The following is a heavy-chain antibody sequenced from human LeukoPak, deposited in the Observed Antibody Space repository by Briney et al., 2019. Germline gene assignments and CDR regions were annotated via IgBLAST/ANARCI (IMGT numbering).Heavy chain of an antibody. D-gene: IGHD1-26*01. V-gene: IGHV3-23*01. CDR1: GFTFSTYA. J-gene: IGHJ3*02. CDR2: ISGSGVST. CDR3: AKDHMRPRIVGPTRSAFDI. Sequence: GGSLRLSCAASGFTFSTYAMSWVRQAPGKGLEWVSSISGSGVSTYHADSVKGRFTISRDRSKNTLSLQMNSLRAEDTAVYYCAKDHMRPRIVGPTRSAFDIWGQGTMVTVSS.